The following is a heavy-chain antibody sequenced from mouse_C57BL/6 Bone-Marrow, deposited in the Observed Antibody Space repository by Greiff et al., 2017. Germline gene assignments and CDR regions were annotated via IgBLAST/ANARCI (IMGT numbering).Heavy chain of an antibody. CDR2: ISGGGGNT. V-gene: IGHV5-9*01. J-gene: IGHJ4*01. CDR1: GFTFSSYT. D-gene: IGHD2-10*01. Sequence: EVQVVESGGGLVKPGGSLKLSCAASGFTFSSYTMSWVRQTPEKRLEWVATISGGGGNTYYPDSVKGRFTISRDNAKNTLYLQMSSLRSEDTALYYCARPLLGNAMDYWGQGTSVTVSS. CDR3: ARPLLGNAMDY.